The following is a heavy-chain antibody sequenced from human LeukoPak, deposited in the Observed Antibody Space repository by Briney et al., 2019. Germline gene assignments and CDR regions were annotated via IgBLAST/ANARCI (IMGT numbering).Heavy chain of an antibody. CDR1: GFTFSSYE. Sequence: GGSLRLSCAASGFTFSSYEMNWVRQAPGKGLEWVSYISSSGSTIYYADSVKGRFTISRYNAKNSLYLQMNSLRAEDTAVYYCARTDIGDWGYFDYWGQGTLVTVSS. CDR3: ARTDIGDWGYFDY. CDR2: ISSSGSTI. V-gene: IGHV3-48*03. J-gene: IGHJ4*02. D-gene: IGHD3/OR15-3a*01.